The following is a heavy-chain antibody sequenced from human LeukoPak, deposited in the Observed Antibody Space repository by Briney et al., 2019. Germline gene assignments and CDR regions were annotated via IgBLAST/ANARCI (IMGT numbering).Heavy chain of an antibody. V-gene: IGHV1-3*01. J-gene: IGHJ4*02. CDR2: INAGNGNT. Sequence: ASVKVSCKASGYTFTSYAMHWVRQAPGQRLEWMGWINAGNGNTKYSQKFQGRVTITRDTSASTAYMELSSLRSDDTAVYYCARGSKVFDYWGQGTLVTVSS. CDR1: GYTFTSYA. CDR3: ARGSKVFDY. D-gene: IGHD6-6*01.